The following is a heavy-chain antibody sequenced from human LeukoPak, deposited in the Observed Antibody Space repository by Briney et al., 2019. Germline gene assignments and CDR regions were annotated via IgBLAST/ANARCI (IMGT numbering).Heavy chain of an antibody. J-gene: IGHJ4*02. V-gene: IGHV4-39*01. CDR1: GGSISSSSYY. Sequence: PSETLSLTCTVSGGSISSSSYYWGLIRQPPGKGLEWIGSIYYSGSTYYNPSLKSRVTISVDTSKNQFSLKLSSVTAADTAVYYCVIMITFGGVIDAYYFDYWGQGTLVTVSS. CDR2: IYYSGST. CDR3: VIMITFGGVIDAYYFDY. D-gene: IGHD3-16*02.